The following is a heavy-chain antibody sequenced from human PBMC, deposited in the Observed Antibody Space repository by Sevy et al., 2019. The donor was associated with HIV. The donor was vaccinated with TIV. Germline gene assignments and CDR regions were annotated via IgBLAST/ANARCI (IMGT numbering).Heavy chain of an antibody. CDR1: GFTFSTYS. CDR2: INSGSSHI. V-gene: IGHV3-21*06. Sequence: GGFLRLSCAASGFTFSTYSINWVRQAPGKGPEWISSINSGSSHIYYADSVKGRFTISRDNAKNSLYLQMNSLRAEDTAVYYCASATYYYDRSDPPGGYGMDVWGQGTTVTVSS. CDR3: ASATYYYDRSDPPGGYGMDV. D-gene: IGHD3-22*01. J-gene: IGHJ6*02.